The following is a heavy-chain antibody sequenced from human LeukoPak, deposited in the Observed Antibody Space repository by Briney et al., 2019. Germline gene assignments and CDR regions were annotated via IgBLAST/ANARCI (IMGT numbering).Heavy chain of an antibody. Sequence: SETLSLTCTVSGGSISSYYWSWIRQPAGKGLEWIGRIYTSGSTNYNPSLKSRVTMSVDTSKNQFTLKLSSVTAADTAVYYCARVYYDSSGYYYFDYWGQGTLVTVSS. CDR1: GGSISSYY. J-gene: IGHJ4*02. V-gene: IGHV4-4*07. D-gene: IGHD3-22*01. CDR3: ARVYYDSSGYYYFDY. CDR2: IYTSGST.